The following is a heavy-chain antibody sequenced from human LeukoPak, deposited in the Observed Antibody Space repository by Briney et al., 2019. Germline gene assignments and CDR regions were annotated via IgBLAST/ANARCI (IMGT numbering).Heavy chain of an antibody. J-gene: IGHJ5*02. CDR1: GGSISYYY. CDR3: ARGRSGGDWFDP. V-gene: IGHV4-59*01. Sequence: ASESLSLTCTVSGGSISYYYWSWIRQPPGKGLEWIGYIYYSGSTNYNPTNYNPSLRSRVTMSVDTSRNHLSLKLTSVTAADTAVYYCARGRSGGDWFDPWGQGTLVTVSS. CDR2: IYYSGSTNYNPT. D-gene: IGHD3-10*01.